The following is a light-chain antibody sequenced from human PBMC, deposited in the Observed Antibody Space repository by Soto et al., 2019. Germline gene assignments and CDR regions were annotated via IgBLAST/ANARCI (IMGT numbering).Light chain of an antibody. V-gene: IGKV1-5*03. CDR1: QSISSW. Sequence: DIQMTQSPSTLSASVGDRVTITCRASQSISSWLAWYQQKSGKAPKFLIFQASSLESGVPSRFSGSDSVTEFNLTIYSLQTNDFPISNVRQYNSYAYTCGQSIKVDIK. CDR2: QAS. CDR3: RQYNSYAYT. J-gene: IGKJ1*01.